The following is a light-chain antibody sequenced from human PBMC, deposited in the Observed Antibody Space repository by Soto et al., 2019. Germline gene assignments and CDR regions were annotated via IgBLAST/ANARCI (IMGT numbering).Light chain of an antibody. J-gene: IGKJ2*01. CDR1: QSVASSY. V-gene: IGKV3-20*01. CDR2: GAS. CDR3: QQYGSSPPYT. Sequence: EAVLTQSPGTLSLSPGERATLSCRASQSVASSYFAWYQQKPGQAPRLLIYGASSRATGIPDRFSGSGSGTDFTLTISRLEPEDFAVYYCQQYGSSPPYTFGQGTKLDIK.